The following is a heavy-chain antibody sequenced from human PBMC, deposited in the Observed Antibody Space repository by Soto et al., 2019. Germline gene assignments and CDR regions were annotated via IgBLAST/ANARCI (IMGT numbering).Heavy chain of an antibody. V-gene: IGHV3-30*18. J-gene: IGHJ3*02. D-gene: IGHD3-10*01. CDR3: AKERGVLDAFDI. Sequence: QVQLVESGGGVVQPGTSLRLSCAASGFTSSSFVIHWVRQAPGKGLEWLAVISSDGNNQYYADSVKGRFTISRDNSKRTLYLQVNSLGAEDTAVYFCAKERGVLDAFDIWGQGTMVTVS. CDR2: ISSDGNNQ. CDR1: GFTSSSFV.